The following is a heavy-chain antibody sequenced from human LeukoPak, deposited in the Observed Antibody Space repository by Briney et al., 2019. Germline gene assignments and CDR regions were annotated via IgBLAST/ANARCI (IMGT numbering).Heavy chain of an antibody. J-gene: IGHJ5*02. D-gene: IGHD6-13*01. V-gene: IGHV4-59*01. CDR3: VRSPQLDP. CDR1: GGSIGSYY. Sequence: SETLSLTCTVSGGSIGSYYWIWVRQPPGKGLEWIGYIQDSVTSYTDNPSLQSRVTISVDTSKNQFSLTVTSVTAADTAVYYCVRSPQLDPWGQGILVTVSS. CDR2: IQDSVTSY.